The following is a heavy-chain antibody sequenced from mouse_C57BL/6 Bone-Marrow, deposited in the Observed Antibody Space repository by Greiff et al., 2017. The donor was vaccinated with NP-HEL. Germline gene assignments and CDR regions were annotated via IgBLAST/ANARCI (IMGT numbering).Heavy chain of an antibody. D-gene: IGHD1-3*01. CDR3: ARSRGKGGFAY. Sequence: VQLQQSGAELARPGASVKLSCKASGYTFTSYGISWVKQRPGQGLEWIGEIYPRSGNTYYNEKFKGKATLTADKSSSTAYMELRRLTSEDSAVSVCARSRGKGGFAYWGQGTLVTVSA. J-gene: IGHJ3*01. CDR1: GYTFTSYG. CDR2: IYPRSGNT. V-gene: IGHV1-81*01.